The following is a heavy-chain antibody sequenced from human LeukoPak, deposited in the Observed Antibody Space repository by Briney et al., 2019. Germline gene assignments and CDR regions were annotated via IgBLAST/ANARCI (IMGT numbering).Heavy chain of an antibody. V-gene: IGHV3-33*01. CDR1: GFTFSTYG. CDR3: ARDGTLVVPAAIGY. CDR2: IWYDGSNK. Sequence: GRSLRLSCAASGFTFSTYGMHCVRQAPGKGLEWVAVIWYDGSNKYYADSVKGRFTISRDNSKNTLYLQMNSLRAEDTAVYYCARDGTLVVPAAIGYWGQGTLVTVSS. J-gene: IGHJ4*02. D-gene: IGHD2-2*02.